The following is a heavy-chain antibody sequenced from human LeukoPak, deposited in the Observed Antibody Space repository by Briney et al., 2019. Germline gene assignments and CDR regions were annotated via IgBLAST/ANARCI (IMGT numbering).Heavy chain of an antibody. CDR3: PKEGGRGIAVPGPAFDY. CDR1: GFTFSSYA. CDR2: ISGSGGST. Sequence: GGSLRLSCAASGFTFSSYAMSWVRQAPGKGLEWVSAISGSGGSTYYADSVKGRFTISRDNSKNTLYLQMNSLRAEDTAVYYGPKEGGRGIAVPGPAFDYGGKGPLVTVPS. D-gene: IGHD6-19*01. J-gene: IGHJ4*02. V-gene: IGHV3-23*01.